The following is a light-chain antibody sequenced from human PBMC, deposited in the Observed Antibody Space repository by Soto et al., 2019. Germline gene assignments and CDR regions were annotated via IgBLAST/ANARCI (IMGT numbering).Light chain of an antibody. CDR1: QSVSSS. Sequence: EIVMTQSPGTLSVSPGERATLSCRASQSVSSSLAWYQQRPGQAPRLLIYGASTRATGVPARFSGSGSGTEFTITITSLQSEDFAVYYWQQYNNWPPYTFGQGTKLQIK. J-gene: IGKJ2*01. CDR3: QQYNNWPPYT. V-gene: IGKV3-15*01. CDR2: GAS.